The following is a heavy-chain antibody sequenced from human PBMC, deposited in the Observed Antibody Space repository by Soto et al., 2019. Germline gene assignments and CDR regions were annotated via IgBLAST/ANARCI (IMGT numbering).Heavy chain of an antibody. Sequence: ASVKVSCKASGYSLTDYHIHWVRQAPGQGLEWLGRINPKSGGTSTAQKFQGWVTMATDTSISTASMELTRLTSDDTAIYYCARGDSTDCSNGVCSFFYNHDMDVWGQGTTVTVSS. CDR2: INPKSGGT. CDR3: ARGDSTDCSNGVCSFFYNHDMDV. V-gene: IGHV1-2*04. CDR1: GYSLTDYH. D-gene: IGHD2-8*01. J-gene: IGHJ6*02.